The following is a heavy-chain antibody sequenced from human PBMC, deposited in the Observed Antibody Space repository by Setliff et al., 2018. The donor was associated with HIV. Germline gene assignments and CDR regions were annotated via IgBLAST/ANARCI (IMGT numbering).Heavy chain of an antibody. J-gene: IGHJ3*02. CDR1: GGSISSYY. CDR3: ARALGVRGSDAFDI. Sequence: SETLSLTCTVSGGSISSYYWSWIRQPPGKGLEWIGYIYYSGSTNYNPSLKSRVTISVDTSKNQFSLKLSSVTAADTAVYYCARALGVRGSDAFDIWGQGTMVTVS. D-gene: IGHD3-10*01. CDR2: IYYSGST. V-gene: IGHV4-59*01.